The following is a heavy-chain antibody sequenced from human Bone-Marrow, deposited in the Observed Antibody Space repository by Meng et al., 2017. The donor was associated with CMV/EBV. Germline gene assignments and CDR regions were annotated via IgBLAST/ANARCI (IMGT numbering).Heavy chain of an antibody. V-gene: IGHV5-51*01. D-gene: IGHD6-13*01. J-gene: IGHJ6*02. CDR3: ARWLYSSSWYHGMDV. CDR2: IYPGDSDT. Sequence: GGSLRLSCQGSGYSFSTYWIGWVRQMPGKGLEWMGIIYPGDSDTRYSPSFQGQVTISADKSISTAYLQWSSLKASDTAMYYCARWLYSSSWYHGMDVWGQGTTVTVSS. CDR1: GYSFSTYW.